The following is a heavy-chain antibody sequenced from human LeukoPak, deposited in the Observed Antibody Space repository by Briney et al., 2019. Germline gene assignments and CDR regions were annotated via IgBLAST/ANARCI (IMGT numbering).Heavy chain of an antibody. CDR3: ARAYYYGPGRRVYYFDN. Sequence: PSETLSLTCAVYGGSFSGYYWSWIRQPPGKGLEWIGEVTHSGSTNYQPSLKNRVTMSIDTAKNQFSLKLTSVTAADMAVYHCARAYYYGPGRRVYYFDNWGQGTLVTVSS. CDR2: VTHSGST. V-gene: IGHV4-34*01. D-gene: IGHD3-10*01. CDR1: GGSFSGYY. J-gene: IGHJ4*02.